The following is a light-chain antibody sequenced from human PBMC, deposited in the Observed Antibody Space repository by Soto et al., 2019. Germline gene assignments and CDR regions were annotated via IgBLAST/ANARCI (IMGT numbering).Light chain of an antibody. V-gene: IGKV3-15*01. Sequence: EKVMTQSPATLSMSPGERATLSCRASQSVGSFLVSYQQKPGQAPRSLIYGASTRATGIPARFSGSGSGTEFTLTISSLQSEDFAVYYCQQYTNWPSWTFGQGTKVE. CDR3: QQYTNWPSWT. J-gene: IGKJ1*01. CDR1: QSVGSF. CDR2: GAS.